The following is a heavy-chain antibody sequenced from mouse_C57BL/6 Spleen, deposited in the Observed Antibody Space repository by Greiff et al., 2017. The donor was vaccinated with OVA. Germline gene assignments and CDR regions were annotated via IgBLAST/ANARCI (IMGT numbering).Heavy chain of an antibody. Sequence: VQLQQSGAELVRPGASVTLSCKASGYTFTDYEMHWVKQTPVHGLEWIGAIDPETGGTAYNQKFKGKAILTADKSSSTAYMELRSLTSEDSAVYYCTRNSNYLFAYWGQGTLVTVSA. D-gene: IGHD2-5*01. J-gene: IGHJ3*01. CDR2: IDPETGGT. V-gene: IGHV1-15*01. CDR3: TRNSNYLFAY. CDR1: GYTFTDYE.